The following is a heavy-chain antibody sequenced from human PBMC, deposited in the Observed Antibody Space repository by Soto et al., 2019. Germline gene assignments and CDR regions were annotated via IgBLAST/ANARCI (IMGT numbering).Heavy chain of an antibody. J-gene: IGHJ1*01. V-gene: IGHV3-7*03. CDR1: GFPFGTYW. CDR2: IKQDGSEQ. Sequence: GSLRLSCPASGFPFGTYWMSWVRQAPGRGLEWVANIKQDGSEQYYVDSVRGRFTISRDNGKNSLYLQMNGLRAEDTAVYYCAKDWRYCSAASCPLAEYFQHWGQGTPVTVYS. D-gene: IGHD2-15*01. CDR3: AKDWRYCSAASCPLAEYFQH.